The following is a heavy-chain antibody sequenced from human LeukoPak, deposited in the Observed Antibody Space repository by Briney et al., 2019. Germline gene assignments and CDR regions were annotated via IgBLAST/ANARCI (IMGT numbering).Heavy chain of an antibody. CDR2: INTNTGNP. V-gene: IGHV7-4-1*01. J-gene: IGHJ6*02. D-gene: IGHD2-15*01. CDR3: ARDGGWYPPVLNYYYYGMDV. CDR1: GYTFTSYA. Sequence: ASVKVSCKASGYTFTSYAMNWVRQAPGQGLEWMGWINTNTGNPTYAQGFTGRFVFSLDTSVSTAYLQICSLKAEDTAVYYCARDGGWYPPVLNYYYYGMDVWGQGTTVTVSS.